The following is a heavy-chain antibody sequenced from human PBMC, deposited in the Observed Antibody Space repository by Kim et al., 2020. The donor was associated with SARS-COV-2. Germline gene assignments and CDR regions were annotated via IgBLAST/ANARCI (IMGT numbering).Heavy chain of an antibody. CDR1: GGTFRNYH. V-gene: IGHV1-69*13. J-gene: IGHJ4*02. D-gene: IGHD1-1*01. CDR2: FSPVFGTA. CDR3: ARVPGIYVGGYYFDS. Sequence: SVKVSCKASGGTFRNYHIGWVRQAPGQGLEWMGGFSPVFGTADYSQKFQGRVTITADESTTSMELSSLKSEDTAVYYCARVPGIYVGGYYFDSWGQGTL.